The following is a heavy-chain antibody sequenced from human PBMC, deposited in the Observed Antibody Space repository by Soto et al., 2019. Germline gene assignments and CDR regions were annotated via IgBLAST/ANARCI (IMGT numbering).Heavy chain of an antibody. CDR2: ISCSGSSK. D-gene: IGHD5-18*01. J-gene: IGHJ6*02. CDR3: AKETAIDYYGMDV. CDR1: GFSFSSYS. V-gene: IGHV3-NL1*01. Sequence: GSLRLSCVASGFSFSSYSMNWVRQAPGKGLEWVADISCSGSSKYYADSVKGRFTISRDNSKNTLYLQMNSLRAEDTAVYYCAKETAIDYYGMDVWGQGTTVTVSS.